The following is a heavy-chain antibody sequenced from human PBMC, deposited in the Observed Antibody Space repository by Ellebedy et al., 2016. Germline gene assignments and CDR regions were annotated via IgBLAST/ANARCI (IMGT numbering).Heavy chain of an antibody. V-gene: IGHV1-69*13. CDR3: ARGRQQLATFYYYGMDV. CDR2: IIPIFGTA. D-gene: IGHD6-13*01. Sequence: SVKVSXXASGGTFSSYAISWVRQAPGQGLEWMGGIIPIFGTANYAQKFQGRVTITADESTSTAYMELSSLRSEDTAVYYCARGRQQLATFYYYGMDVWGQGTTVTVSS. J-gene: IGHJ6*02. CDR1: GGTFSSYA.